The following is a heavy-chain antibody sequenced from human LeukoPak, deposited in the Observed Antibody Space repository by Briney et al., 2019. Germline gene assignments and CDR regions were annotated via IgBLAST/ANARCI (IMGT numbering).Heavy chain of an antibody. CDR3: AKWGDYDVLTGYYVSDY. CDR2: ITGSGSGI. Sequence: GGSLRLSCAASGFTFSNYAMSWVHQAPGKGLEWVSAITGSGSGIYYADSMKSRFTISRDNSKNTLYLQINSLRAEDTAVYYCAKWGDYDVLTGYYVSDYWGQGTLVTVSS. D-gene: IGHD3-9*01. CDR1: GFTFSNYA. J-gene: IGHJ4*02. V-gene: IGHV3-23*01.